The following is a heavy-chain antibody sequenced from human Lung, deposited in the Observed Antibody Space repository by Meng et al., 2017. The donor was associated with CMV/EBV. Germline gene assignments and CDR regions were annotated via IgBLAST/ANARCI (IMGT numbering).Heavy chain of an antibody. D-gene: IGHD3-16*02. CDR1: GGSISTYY. J-gene: IGHJ4*02. Sequence: QVQLQESGPGRVKPSETLCLPCAVSGGSISTYYWSWIRQPPGKGLEWIGNNYYSGSTNYNPSLASRVTISVDSSKNQFSLKLSSVTAADTAVYYCARHQNGGTYPLDYWGQGTLVTVSS. CDR2: NYYSGST. V-gene: IGHV4-59*08. CDR3: ARHQNGGTYPLDY.